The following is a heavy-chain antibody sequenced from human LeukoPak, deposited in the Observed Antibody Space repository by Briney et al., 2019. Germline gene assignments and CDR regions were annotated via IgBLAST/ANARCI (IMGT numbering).Heavy chain of an antibody. D-gene: IGHD3-10*01. CDR3: ARDSITMVRGILLSYYGMDV. V-gene: IGHV4-34*01. Sequence: SEPLSLTCAVYGGYFSGYYWSWIRQPPGKGLEWIGEINHSGSTNYNPSLKSRVTISVDTSKNQFSLKLSSVTAADTAVYYCARDSITMVRGILLSYYGMDVWGQGTTVTVSS. CDR2: INHSGST. CDR1: GGYFSGYY. J-gene: IGHJ6*02.